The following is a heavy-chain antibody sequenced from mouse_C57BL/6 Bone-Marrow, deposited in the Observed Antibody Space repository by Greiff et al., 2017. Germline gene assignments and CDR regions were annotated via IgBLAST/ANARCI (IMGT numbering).Heavy chain of an antibody. J-gene: IGHJ4*01. Sequence: VQLQQSGAELAKPGASVKLSCKASGYTFTSYWMHWVKQRPGQGLEWIGYINPSSGYTKYNQKFKDKATLPADKSSSTAYMQLSSLTYEDSAVYYCARPIYYYAMDYWGQGTSVTVSS. CDR3: ARPIYYYAMDY. V-gene: IGHV1-7*01. CDR2: INPSSGYT. CDR1: GYTFTSYW.